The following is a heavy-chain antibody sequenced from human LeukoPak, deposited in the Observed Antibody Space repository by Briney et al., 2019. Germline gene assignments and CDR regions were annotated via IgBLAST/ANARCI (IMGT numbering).Heavy chain of an antibody. J-gene: IGHJ4*02. CDR1: GGSISSYY. CDR3: ARSGHSYGTYYFDY. D-gene: IGHD5-18*01. V-gene: IGHV4-59*01. Sequence: SETLSLTCTVSGGSISSYYWSWIRQPPGKGLEWIGYIYFSGGTKYNPSLKSRVTILVDTSKNQFSLKLNSVTAADTAVYYCARSGHSYGTYYFDYWGQRSLVTVSS. CDR2: IYFSGGT.